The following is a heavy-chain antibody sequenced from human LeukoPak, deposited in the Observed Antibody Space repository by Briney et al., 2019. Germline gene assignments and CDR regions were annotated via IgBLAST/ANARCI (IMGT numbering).Heavy chain of an antibody. J-gene: IGHJ4*02. CDR3: AKRSGGYYDF. D-gene: IGHD3-3*01. CDR1: GFTVSSDN. Sequence: GGSLRLSCAASGFTVSSDNMSWVPQAPGKTLEWVSVVYSGGGGTNYADSVRGRFTISRDDSKNTVYLQMNSLRVEDTAVYYCAKRSGGYYDFWGQGTLVTVSS. CDR2: VYSGGGGT. V-gene: IGHV3-66*02.